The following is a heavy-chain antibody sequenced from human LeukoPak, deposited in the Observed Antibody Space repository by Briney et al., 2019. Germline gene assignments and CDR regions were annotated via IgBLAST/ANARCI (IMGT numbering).Heavy chain of an antibody. D-gene: IGHD3-10*01. Sequence: ASVKVSCKDSGYTFGSYDINWVRQVTGQGLEWMGWMNPNTGYAQKFQGRVTMTRDTSISTAYMELRSLRSEDTAVYYCAKGGTMVRGVNPLGDYGMDVWGQGTTVTVSS. CDR2: MNPNT. CDR3: AKGGTMVRGVNPLGDYGMDV. CDR1: GYTFGSYD. V-gene: IGHV1-8*01. J-gene: IGHJ6*02.